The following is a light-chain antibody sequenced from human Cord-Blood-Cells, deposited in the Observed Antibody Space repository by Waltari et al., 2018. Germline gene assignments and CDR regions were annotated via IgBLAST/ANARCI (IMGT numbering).Light chain of an antibody. CDR1: QDISNY. CDR2: DVS. Sequence: DIQMTQSPSSLSASVGDRVTITCQASQDISNYLNWYQQKPGKAPKLLIYDVSNLDTGVPSRFSGSGSGTDFTFTISSLQPEDIATYYCQQYDNLPYTFGQGTKLEIK. CDR3: QQYDNLPYT. V-gene: IGKV1-33*01. J-gene: IGKJ2*01.